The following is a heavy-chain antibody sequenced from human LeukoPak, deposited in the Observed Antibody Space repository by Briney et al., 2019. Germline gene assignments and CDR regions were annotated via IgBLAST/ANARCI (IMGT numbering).Heavy chain of an antibody. D-gene: IGHD3-10*01. Sequence: SETLSPTCTVSGGSISSSSYYWGWIRQPPGKGLEWIGSIYYSGSTYYNPSLKSRLTISVDTSKNQFSLKLSSVTAADTAVYYCARDTDYGYPGPFDYWGQGTLVTVSS. CDR3: ARDTDYGYPGPFDY. V-gene: IGHV4-39*07. CDR2: IYYSGST. CDR1: GGSISSSSYY. J-gene: IGHJ4*02.